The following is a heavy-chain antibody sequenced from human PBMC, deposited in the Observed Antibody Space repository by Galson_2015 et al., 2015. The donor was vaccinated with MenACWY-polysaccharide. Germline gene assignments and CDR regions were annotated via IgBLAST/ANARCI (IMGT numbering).Heavy chain of an antibody. D-gene: IGHD1-7*01. Sequence: SLRLSCAASGFTFSDHYMDWVRQAPGKGPEWVGRIKTKTDGETTSYIAPVKGRFTISRDDSKDMLYLQMSSLTTEDTAVYYCTTHIRTTSDNWGQGTLVTVSS. CDR3: TTHIRTTSDN. V-gene: IGHV3-15*01. CDR1: GFTFSDHY. J-gene: IGHJ4*02. CDR2: IKTKTDGETT.